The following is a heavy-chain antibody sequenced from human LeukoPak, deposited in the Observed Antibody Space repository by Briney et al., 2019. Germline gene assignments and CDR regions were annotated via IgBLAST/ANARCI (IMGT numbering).Heavy chain of an antibody. Sequence: GASLQISSSASYDIFSSYWNGWWRHMPRKNRQELVIIFHRDSDTRYSPSFQGQVTISADKSISTAYLQWSSLTAADSAMYYCARPIPSLVEVGASWYFDLWGRGTLATVSS. V-gene: IGHV5-51*01. J-gene: IGHJ2*01. CDR1: YDIFSSYW. D-gene: IGHD1-26*01. CDR2: IFHRDSDT. CDR3: ARPIPSLVEVGASWYFDL.